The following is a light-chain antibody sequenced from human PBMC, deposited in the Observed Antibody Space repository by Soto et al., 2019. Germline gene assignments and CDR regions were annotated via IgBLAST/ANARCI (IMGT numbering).Light chain of an antibody. J-gene: IGLJ1*01. CDR3: SAHGGTNPSV. CDR1: ASDIGGYTF. CDR2: DVN. Sequence: QSALTQPPSASGSPGQSVAISCTGTASDIGGYTFVSWYQQHPGKAPKLLIYDVNKRPSGVPDRFSGSKSGNTASLTVSGLQAEDEADYYCSAHGGTNPSVFGTGTK. V-gene: IGLV2-8*01.